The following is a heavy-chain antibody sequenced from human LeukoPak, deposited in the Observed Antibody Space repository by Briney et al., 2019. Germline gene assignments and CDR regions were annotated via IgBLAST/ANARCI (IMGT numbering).Heavy chain of an antibody. CDR3: AKELPNNTSF. Sequence: GGSLRLSCAASGFTFSSYAMTWVRQAPGKGLEWVSAISGSGGSTFYSDSVKGRFTISRDNSKNTLSLQMNSLRAEDTAVYYLAKELPNNTSFWGQGTLVTVSS. CDR1: GFTFSSYA. V-gene: IGHV3-23*01. J-gene: IGHJ4*02. D-gene: IGHD1/OR15-1a*01. CDR2: ISGSGGST.